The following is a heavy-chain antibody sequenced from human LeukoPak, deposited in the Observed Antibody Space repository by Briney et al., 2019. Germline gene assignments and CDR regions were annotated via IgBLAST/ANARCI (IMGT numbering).Heavy chain of an antibody. J-gene: IGHJ6*03. V-gene: IGHV3-30*02. CDR2: IRYDGITK. D-gene: IGHD3-10*01. CDR3: ARDQGSGINYYYYYMDV. Sequence: GGSLRLSCAASGFTFSSYSMNWVRQAPGKGLEWVAFIRYDGITKYYADSVKGRFTISRDNSKNTLYLQMNSLRPEDTAVYYCARDQGSGINYYYYYMDVWGKGTTVTVSS. CDR1: GFTFSSYS.